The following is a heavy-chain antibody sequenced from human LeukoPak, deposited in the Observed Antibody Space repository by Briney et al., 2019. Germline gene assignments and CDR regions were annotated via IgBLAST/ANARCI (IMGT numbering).Heavy chain of an antibody. CDR2: IFYSGSA. V-gene: IGHV4-59*08. J-gene: IGHJ4*02. CDR3: ARHSVGSPHYFDY. D-gene: IGHD5/OR15-5a*01. CDR1: GGSISPYY. Sequence: PSETLSLTCTVSGGSISPYYWSWIRQPPGKELEWIAFIFYSGSAHYNPSLTSRVTISVDTSKNQFSLRLTSVPAADTAVYYCARHSVGSPHYFDYWGQGTPVTVSS.